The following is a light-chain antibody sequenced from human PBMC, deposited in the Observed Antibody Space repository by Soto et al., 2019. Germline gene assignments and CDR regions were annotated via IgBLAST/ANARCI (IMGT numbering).Light chain of an antibody. J-gene: IGKJ4*01. CDR2: DAS. CDR3: QQRGKWPELT. V-gene: IGKV3-11*01. CDR1: QSVNTN. Sequence: KVMTKSPAALSVSKEERATFSCRASQSVNTNLAWYQLKPGQAPRLLIYDASNRATGIPARFSGSGSGTDFTLTISSLEPEDFAVYYCQQRGKWPELTFGGGTKVDI.